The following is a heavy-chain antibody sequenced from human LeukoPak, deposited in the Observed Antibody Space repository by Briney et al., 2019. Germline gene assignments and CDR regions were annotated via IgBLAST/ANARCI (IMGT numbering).Heavy chain of an antibody. D-gene: IGHD3-22*01. CDR2: IYYSGST. V-gene: IGHV4-59*08. CDR1: GGSISSYY. CDR3: ARFSKYSDSSGYYLNY. Sequence: SETLSLTCTVSGGSISSYYWSWIRQPPGKGLEWIGYIYYSGSTTHNPSLMSRVTISVDTSKNQFSLKVNSVTAADTAVYYCARFSKYSDSSGYYLNYWGQGTLVTVSP. J-gene: IGHJ4*02.